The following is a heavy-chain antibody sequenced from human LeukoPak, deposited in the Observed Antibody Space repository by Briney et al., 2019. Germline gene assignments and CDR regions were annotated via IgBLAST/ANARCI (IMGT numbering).Heavy chain of an antibody. V-gene: IGHV3-66*02. J-gene: IGHJ4*02. CDR3: ARSWDARLNFDY. D-gene: IGHD1-26*01. CDR2: IYSGGNT. Sequence: GGSLRLXCAASGFIDSRNYMNWVRLTPGKGLEWVSVIYSGGNTYYADSVKGRFTISRDNSKNTVNLQMNDLRAEDTAVYYCARSWDARLNFDYWGQGTLVTVSS. CDR1: GFIDSRNY.